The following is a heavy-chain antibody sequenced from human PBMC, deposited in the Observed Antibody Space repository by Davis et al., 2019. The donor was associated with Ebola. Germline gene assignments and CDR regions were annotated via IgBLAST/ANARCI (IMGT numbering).Heavy chain of an antibody. CDR3: ATTQWLREFDN. CDR1: GFTFSSYD. J-gene: IGHJ4*02. D-gene: IGHD6-19*01. Sequence: GGSLRLSCAASGFTFSSYDIHWVRQAPGKGPEWLTYIFFDGSETFYADSVRGRFIISRDKSNNTLYLEMNSLRVDDTAVYYCATTQWLREFDNWGQGTLVTVSS. CDR2: IFFDGSET. V-gene: IGHV3-30*02.